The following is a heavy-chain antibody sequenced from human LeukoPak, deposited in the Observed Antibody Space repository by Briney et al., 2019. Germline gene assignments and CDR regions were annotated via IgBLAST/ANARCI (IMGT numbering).Heavy chain of an antibody. CDR1: GFTFNAHP. V-gene: IGHV3-48*01. CDR2: ITHNSDST. D-gene: IGHD3-9*01. CDR3: VKDHDWALDF. Sequence: GGSLRLSCAASGFTFNAHPMNWVRQAPGKGLEWISYITHNSDSTYYADSVKGRFTISRDNAKNSLYLQMNSLRAEDTAVYYCVKDHDWALDFWGQGTLVTVSS. J-gene: IGHJ4*02.